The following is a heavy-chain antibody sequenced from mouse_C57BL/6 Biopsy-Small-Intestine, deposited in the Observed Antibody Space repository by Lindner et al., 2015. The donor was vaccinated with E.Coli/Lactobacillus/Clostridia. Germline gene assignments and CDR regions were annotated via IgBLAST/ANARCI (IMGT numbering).Heavy chain of an antibody. D-gene: IGHD1-1*01. CDR3: ARSRDYYGSSYGA. J-gene: IGHJ3*01. Sequence: VQLQESGPVLVKPGAPVKMSCKASGYTFTDYYMNWVKQSHGKSLEWIGVINPYNGGTSYNQKFKGKATLTVDKSSSTAYMELNSLTSEDSAVYYCARSRDYYGSSYGAWGQGTLVTVSA. V-gene: IGHV1-19*01. CDR1: GYTFTDYY. CDR2: INPYNGGT.